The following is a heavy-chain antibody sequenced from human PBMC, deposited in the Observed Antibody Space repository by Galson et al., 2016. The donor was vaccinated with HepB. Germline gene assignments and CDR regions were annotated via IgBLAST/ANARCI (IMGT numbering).Heavy chain of an antibody. Sequence: PALVKPTQTLTLTCTFSGFSLSTSGVGVGWIRQPPGKALEWLALIYWDDDKRYSPSLKSRVTISKDTSKNQVLLRMTNMDPVDTATYYCAHTYHQLLRSYYYYGMDVWGQGTTVTVSS. CDR1: GFSLSTSGVG. J-gene: IGHJ6*02. CDR3: AHTYHQLLRSYYYYGMDV. D-gene: IGHD2-2*01. CDR2: IYWDDDK. V-gene: IGHV2-5*02.